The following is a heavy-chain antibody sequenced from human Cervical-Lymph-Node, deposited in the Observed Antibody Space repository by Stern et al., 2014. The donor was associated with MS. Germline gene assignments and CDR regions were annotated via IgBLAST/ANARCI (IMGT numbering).Heavy chain of an antibody. CDR1: GGSFSGYF. V-gene: IGHV4-34*01. Sequence: QLQLQQWGAGLLKPSETLSLSCFVDGGSFSGYFWSWIRQSPGKGLEWIGEVNLRKGTNYNPSLKSRLTISLDTSKNQVSLRLNSVTAADTAVYYCVRIFQGIHDGIDIWGQGTMVTIS. CDR3: VRIFQGIHDGIDI. CDR2: VNLRKGT. D-gene: IGHD1-26*01. J-gene: IGHJ3*02.